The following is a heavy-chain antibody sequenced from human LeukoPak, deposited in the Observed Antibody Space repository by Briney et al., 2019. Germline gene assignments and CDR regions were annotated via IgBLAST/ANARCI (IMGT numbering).Heavy chain of an antibody. D-gene: IGHD2-15*01. Sequence: GASVKVSCKASGYTFIGYYLHWVRQAPGQGLEWMGWINPHNGDTNYAQKFQGRVTMTRDTSITTAYMGLSRLKSDDTAVYYCATVRDIVVGGGPYYFDYWGQGTLVTVSS. V-gene: IGHV1-2*02. CDR3: ATVRDIVVGGGPYYFDY. CDR2: INPHNGDT. CDR1: GYTFIGYY. J-gene: IGHJ4*02.